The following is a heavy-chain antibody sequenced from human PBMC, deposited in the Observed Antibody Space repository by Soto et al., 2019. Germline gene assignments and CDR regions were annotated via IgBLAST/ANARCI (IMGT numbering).Heavy chain of an antibody. CDR1: GGSFSGYY. CDR3: ARVTYYDFWSGRHAYDY. CDR2: INHSGST. Sequence: SETLSLTCAVYGGSFSGYYWSWIRQPPGKGLEWIGEINHSGSTNYNPSLKSRVTISVDTSKNQFSLKLSSVTAADTAVYYCARVTYYDFWSGRHAYDYWGQGTLVTVPP. V-gene: IGHV4-34*01. J-gene: IGHJ4*02. D-gene: IGHD3-3*01.